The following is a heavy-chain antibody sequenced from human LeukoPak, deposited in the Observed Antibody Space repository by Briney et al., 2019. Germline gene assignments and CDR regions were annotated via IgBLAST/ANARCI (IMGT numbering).Heavy chain of an antibody. CDR3: ARVGSAAADDY. D-gene: IGHD6-13*01. V-gene: IGHV3-21*01. J-gene: IGHJ4*02. CDR2: ISSSSYI. Sequence: KSGGSLRLSCAASGFTFSSYSMNWVRQAPGKGLEWVSSISSSSYIYYADSVKGRFTISRDNAKNSLYLQMNSLRAEDTAVYYCARVGSAAADDYWGQGTLVTVSS. CDR1: GFTFSSYS.